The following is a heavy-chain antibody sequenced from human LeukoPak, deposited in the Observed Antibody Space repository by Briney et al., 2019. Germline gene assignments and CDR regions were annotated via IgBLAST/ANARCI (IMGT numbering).Heavy chain of an antibody. CDR1: GFTFSSYW. CDR2: INTDGRTT. Sequence: PGGSLSLSRAASGFTFSSYWMHWVRPAPGKGLVWVSRINTDGRTTNYADSVKGRFTISRDNAKNTLYLQMNSLRGEDTAVYYCARDRQYGMDVWGQGTTVTVSS. V-gene: IGHV3-74*01. CDR3: ARDRQYGMDV. J-gene: IGHJ6*02.